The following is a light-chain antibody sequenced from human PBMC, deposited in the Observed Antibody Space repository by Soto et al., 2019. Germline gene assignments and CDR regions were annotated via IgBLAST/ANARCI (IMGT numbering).Light chain of an antibody. Sequence: DIQMTQSPSSLSASVGDRVTITCRASQGIGHDLGWYQQKPGKAPKRLIYLTYSLQTGVPSRFSGSGSGTEFSLTISSLQPEDSATYFCLQHNSYPRTFGQGTKVEIK. CDR1: QGIGHD. V-gene: IGKV1-17*01. CDR2: LTY. J-gene: IGKJ1*01. CDR3: LQHNSYPRT.